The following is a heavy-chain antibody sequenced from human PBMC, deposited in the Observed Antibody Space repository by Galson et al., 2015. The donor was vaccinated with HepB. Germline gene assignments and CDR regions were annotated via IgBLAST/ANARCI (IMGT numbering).Heavy chain of an antibody. J-gene: IGHJ6*03. CDR2: ISANDIST. V-gene: IGHV3-23*01. Sequence: SLRLSCAASGLTLDTYDISWVRQAPGRGLQWVSAISANDISTHYADPVKGRFTISRQKSKNMVILQMKRLKVEDTAVYYCAKGSPTSFFHYYMDVWGTGTTVTVSS. CDR3: AKGSPTSFFHYYMDV. D-gene: IGHD2/OR15-2a*01. CDR1: GLTLDTYD.